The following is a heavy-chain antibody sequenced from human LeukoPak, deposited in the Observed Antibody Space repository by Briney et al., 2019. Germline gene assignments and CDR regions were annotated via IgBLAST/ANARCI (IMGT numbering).Heavy chain of an antibody. Sequence: GGSLRLSCAASGFTFSTYAMSWVRQAPGEGLEWVSTISGSGGNTYYADSVKGRFTISRDNSKNTLYLQMNSLRAEDTAVYYCAKQLAGYADYYYYYMDVWGKGTTVTVSS. CDR3: AKQLAGYADYYYYYMDV. CDR2: ISGSGGNT. J-gene: IGHJ6*03. V-gene: IGHV3-23*01. CDR1: GFTFSTYA. D-gene: IGHD1-1*01.